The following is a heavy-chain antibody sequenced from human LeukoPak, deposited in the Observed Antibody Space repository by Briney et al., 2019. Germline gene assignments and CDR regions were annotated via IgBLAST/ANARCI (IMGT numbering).Heavy chain of an antibody. CDR2: IYSGGST. D-gene: IGHD3-10*01. V-gene: IGHV3-66*02. CDR1: GFTVSSNY. J-gene: IGHJ6*02. Sequence: GGSLRLSCAASGFTVSSNYMSWVRQAPGKGLEWVSVIYSGGSTYYADSVKGRFTISRDNSKNTLYLQMNSLRAEDTAVYYCAGGLGYGSGSYYYYYGMDVWGQGTTVTVSS. CDR3: AGGLGYGSGSYYYYYGMDV.